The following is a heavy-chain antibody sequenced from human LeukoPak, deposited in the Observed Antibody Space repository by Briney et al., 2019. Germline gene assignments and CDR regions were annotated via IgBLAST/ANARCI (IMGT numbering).Heavy chain of an antibody. CDR1: GGSISSYY. Sequence: SETLSLTCTVSGGSISSYYWSWIRQPPGKGLEWIGYIYYSGSTNYNPSLKSRVTISVDTSKNQFSLKLSSVTAADTAVYYCARARDSSSTFDYWGQGTLVTVSS. D-gene: IGHD6-13*01. CDR2: IYYSGST. V-gene: IGHV4-59*01. CDR3: ARARDSSSTFDY. J-gene: IGHJ4*02.